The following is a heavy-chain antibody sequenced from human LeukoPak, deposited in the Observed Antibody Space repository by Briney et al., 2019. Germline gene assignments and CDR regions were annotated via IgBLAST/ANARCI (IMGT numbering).Heavy chain of an antibody. D-gene: IGHD6-25*01. CDR3: ARGGLAPVDY. J-gene: IGHJ4*02. V-gene: IGHV3-74*01. Sequence: VSRINEDGTQTSYADSVKGRFTISRDNAKNTLYLQMNGLRAEDTAVYYCARGGLAPVDYWGQGPLVTVS. CDR2: INEDGTQT.